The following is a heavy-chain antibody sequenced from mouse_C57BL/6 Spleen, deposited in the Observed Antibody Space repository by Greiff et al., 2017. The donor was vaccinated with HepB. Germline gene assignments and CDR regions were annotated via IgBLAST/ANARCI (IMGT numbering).Heavy chain of an antibody. D-gene: IGHD3-2*02. CDR3: ARGAQATAMDY. CDR1: GYTFTDYY. J-gene: IGHJ4*01. V-gene: IGHV1-26*01. Sequence: VQLQQSGPELVKPGASVKISCKASGYTFTDYYMNWVKQSHGKSLEWIGDINPNNGGTSYNQKFKGKATLTVDKSSSTAYMELRSLTSEDSAVYYCARGAQATAMDYWGQGTSVTVSS. CDR2: INPNNGGT.